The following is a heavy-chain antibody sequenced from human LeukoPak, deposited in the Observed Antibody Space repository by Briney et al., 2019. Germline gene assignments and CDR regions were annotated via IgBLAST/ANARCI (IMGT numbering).Heavy chain of an antibody. J-gene: IGHJ5*02. D-gene: IGHD1-1*01. V-gene: IGHV3-21*01. CDR1: GFSFSTYS. CDR3: ARDQTTYLTTTEYKWFDP. Sequence: GGSLRLSCAASGFSFSTYSMNWVRQAPGKGLEWVASISSSSIYIHYADSVKGRFTISRDNAKNSLYLQMNSLRAEDTAVYYCARDQTTYLTTTEYKWFDPWGQGTLVTVSS. CDR2: ISSSSIYI.